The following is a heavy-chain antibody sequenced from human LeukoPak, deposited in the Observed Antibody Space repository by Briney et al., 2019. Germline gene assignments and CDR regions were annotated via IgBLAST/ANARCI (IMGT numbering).Heavy chain of an antibody. CDR3: ARGPYGSGSYLTPDFDY. J-gene: IGHJ4*02. D-gene: IGHD3-10*01. Sequence: GGSLRLSCAASGFTFSSYWMSWVRQAPGKGLEWVSSISGGESYIDYADSVKGRFTISRGNAKNSLYLQMNSLRAEDTAVYYCARGPYGSGSYLTPDFDYWGQGTLVTVSS. CDR1: GFTFSSYW. CDR2: ISGGESYI. V-gene: IGHV3-21*01.